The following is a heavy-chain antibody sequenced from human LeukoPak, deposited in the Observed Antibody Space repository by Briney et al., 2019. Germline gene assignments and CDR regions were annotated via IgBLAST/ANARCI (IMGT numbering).Heavy chain of an antibody. V-gene: IGHV1-2*02. CDR1: GYRFTDQY. CDR2: INPTSGAT. J-gene: IGHJ4*02. Sequence: ASVTVSYKASGYRFTDQYMHWVRQAPGQGREGMGCINPTSGATNYAQNFQCRVTMTRDTSISSAYMELSSLRSDDTAVYYCARDKDTAMVGGYWGQGTLLTVSS. CDR3: ARDKDTAMVGGY. D-gene: IGHD5-18*01.